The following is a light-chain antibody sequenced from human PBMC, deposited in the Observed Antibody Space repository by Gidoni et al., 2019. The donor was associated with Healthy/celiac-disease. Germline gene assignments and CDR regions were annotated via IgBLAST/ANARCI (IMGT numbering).Light chain of an antibody. CDR3: QQYDNLPPGLT. V-gene: IGKV1-33*01. J-gene: IGKJ4*01. CDR2: DAS. Sequence: DIQMTQSPSSLSASVGDRVTITCQARQDISNYLNWYQQKPGKAPKLLIYDASNLETGVPSRFSGSGSGTDFTFTISSLQPEDIATYYCQQYDNLPPGLTFXGXTKVEIK. CDR1: QDISNY.